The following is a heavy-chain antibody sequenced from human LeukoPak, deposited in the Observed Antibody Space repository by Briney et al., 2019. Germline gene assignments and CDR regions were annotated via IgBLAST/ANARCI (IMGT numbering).Heavy chain of an antibody. CDR3: ARGLVGAPGFDY. CDR2: IYTSGST. Sequence: GYIYTSGSTNYNPSLKSRVTISVDTSNNQFSLKLSSVTAADTAVYYCARGLVGAPGFDYWGNGTLVTVSS. J-gene: IGHJ4*01. V-gene: IGHV4-4*09. D-gene: IGHD1-26*01.